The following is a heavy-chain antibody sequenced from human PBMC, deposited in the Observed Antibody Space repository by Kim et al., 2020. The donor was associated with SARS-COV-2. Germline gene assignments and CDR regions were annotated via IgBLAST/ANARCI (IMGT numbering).Heavy chain of an antibody. Sequence: SETLSLTCAVYGGSFSGYYWSWIRQPPGKGLEWIGEINHSGSTNYNPSLKSRVTISVDTSKNQFSLKLSSVTAADTAVYYCARASYYYDSSGYSVYYYGMDVWGQGTTVTVSS. J-gene: IGHJ6*02. D-gene: IGHD3-22*01. CDR3: ARASYYYDSSGYSVYYYGMDV. V-gene: IGHV4-34*01. CDR1: GGSFSGYY. CDR2: INHSGST.